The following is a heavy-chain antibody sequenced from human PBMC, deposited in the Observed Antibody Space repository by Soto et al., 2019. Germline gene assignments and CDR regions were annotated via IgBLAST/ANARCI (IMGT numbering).Heavy chain of an antibody. Sequence: QVHLQQWGAGLLKPSETLSLTCAVYGESFIGYYWTWIRQPPGEGLEWIGEIKHRGSTNYNPSLKSRVTISIDTSKNQFSLKLTSVTAADTSVYYCARTDIVTTNWFDTWGQGTLVTVSS. D-gene: IGHD5-12*01. CDR2: IKHRGST. J-gene: IGHJ5*02. CDR3: ARTDIVTTNWFDT. CDR1: GESFIGYY. V-gene: IGHV4-34*02.